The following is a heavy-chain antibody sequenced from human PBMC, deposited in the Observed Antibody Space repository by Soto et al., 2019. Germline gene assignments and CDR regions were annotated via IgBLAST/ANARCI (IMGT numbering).Heavy chain of an antibody. CDR3: ARSYGSGSPNDY. V-gene: IGHV4-59*01. D-gene: IGHD3-10*01. J-gene: IGHJ4*02. CDR1: GGSISSYY. CDR2: IYYSGST. Sequence: PSETLSLTCTVSGGSISSYYWSWIRQPPGKGLEWIGYIYYSGSTNYNPSLKSRVTISVDTSKNQFSLKLSSVTAADTAVYYCARSYGSGSPNDYWGQGTLVTVSS.